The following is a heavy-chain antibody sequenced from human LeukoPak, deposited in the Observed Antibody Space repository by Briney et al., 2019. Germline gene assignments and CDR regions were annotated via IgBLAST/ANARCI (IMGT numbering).Heavy chain of an antibody. Sequence: WRSMRFSCAAFELTFSTEGMSWVGQAPGTGLEWVASIKQDGSEKYYVDSVRGRFTISRDNANNSLYLQMNCLRAEDTAMYYCARDGGYCSGGTCYSTHCGQGSLVSVSS. CDR2: IKQDGSEK. D-gene: IGHD2-15*01. CDR3: ARDGGYCSGGTCYSTH. V-gene: IGHV3-7*03. CDR1: ELTFSTEG. J-gene: IGHJ4*02.